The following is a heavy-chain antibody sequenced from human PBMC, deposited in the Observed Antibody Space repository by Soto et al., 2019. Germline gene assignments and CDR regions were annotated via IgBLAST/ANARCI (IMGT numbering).Heavy chain of an antibody. J-gene: IGHJ5*02. V-gene: IGHV4-61*01. CDR2: IYYSGST. D-gene: IGHD2-15*01. CDR1: GGSVSSGSYY. Sequence: SETLSLTCTVSGGSVSSGSYYWSWIRQPPGKGLEWIGYIYYSGSTNYNPSLKSRVTISVDTSKNQFSLKLSSVTAADTAVYYCARDGEYCSGGSCYQNWFDPWGQGTLVTVSS. CDR3: ARDGEYCSGGSCYQNWFDP.